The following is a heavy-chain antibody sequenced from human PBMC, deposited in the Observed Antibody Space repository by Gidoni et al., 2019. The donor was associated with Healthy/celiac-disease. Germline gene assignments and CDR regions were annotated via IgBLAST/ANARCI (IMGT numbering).Heavy chain of an antibody. CDR1: GFTFTDYA. V-gene: IGHV3-43D*04. CDR3: AKDILDYDSSGYPDF. J-gene: IGHJ4*02. D-gene: IGHD3-22*01. Sequence: EVQLVESVGVVVQPGGSLRLSCAASGFTFTDYAMHWVRQAPGKGLEWVSLISWDGGSTYYADSVKGRFTISRDNSKNSLYLQMNSLRAEDTALYYCAKDILDYDSSGYPDFWGQGTLVTVSS. CDR2: ISWDGGST.